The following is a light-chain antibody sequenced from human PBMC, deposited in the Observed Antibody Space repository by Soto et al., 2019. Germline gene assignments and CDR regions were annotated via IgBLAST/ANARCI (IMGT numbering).Light chain of an antibody. CDR3: QQRSNWPQLT. V-gene: IGKV3-11*01. CDR2: DAS. J-gene: IGKJ4*01. CDR1: QSVSSY. Sequence: EIVLTQSPATLSLSPGERATLSCRASQSVSSYLAWYQQKPGQAPKLLNYDASNRATGIPARFSGSGSGTDFTLTISSLEPEDFAVYYCQQRSNWPQLTFGGGTKVDIK.